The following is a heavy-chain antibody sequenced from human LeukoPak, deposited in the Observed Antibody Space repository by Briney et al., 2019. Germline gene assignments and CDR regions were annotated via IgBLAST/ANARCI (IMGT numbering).Heavy chain of an antibody. CDR2: IYHSGST. D-gene: IGHD4-17*01. Sequence: SETLPLTCAVSGGSISSGGYSWSWIRQPPGKGLEWIGYIYHSGSTYYNPSLKSRVTISVDRSKNQFSLKLSSVTAADTAVYYCARAYGDYVGYFQHWGQGTLVTVSS. CDR3: ARAYGDYVGYFQH. CDR1: GGSISSGGYS. V-gene: IGHV4-30-2*01. J-gene: IGHJ1*01.